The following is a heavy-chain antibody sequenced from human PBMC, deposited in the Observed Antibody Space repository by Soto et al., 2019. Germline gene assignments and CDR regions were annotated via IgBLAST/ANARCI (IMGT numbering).Heavy chain of an antibody. J-gene: IGHJ4*02. V-gene: IGHV4-59*08. CDR1: GGSINSYC. Sequence: QLQLQESGPGLVKPSETLSLTCTVSGGSINSYCWSWIRQPPGKGLEWIAYIFDSGNANYNPSLRSRVTISVDTSKNQFSLKLTSVTAADTAVYYRARHRRTTVAKFYFDNWGQGALVTVSS. CDR3: ARHRRTTVAKFYFDN. D-gene: IGHD4-4*01. CDR2: IFDSGNA.